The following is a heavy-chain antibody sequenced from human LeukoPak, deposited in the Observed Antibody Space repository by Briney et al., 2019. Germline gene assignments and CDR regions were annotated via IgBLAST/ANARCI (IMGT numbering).Heavy chain of an antibody. CDR2: ISWNSGSI. V-gene: IGHV3-9*01. CDR3: AKSGTLLRYFDWFDY. Sequence: GGSLRLSCAASGFTFDDYAMHWVRQAPGKGLEWVSGISWNSGSIGYADSVKGRFTISRDNAKNSLYLQMNSLRAEDTALYYCAKSGTLLRYFDWFDYWGQGTLVTVSS. J-gene: IGHJ4*02. D-gene: IGHD3-9*01. CDR1: GFTFDDYA.